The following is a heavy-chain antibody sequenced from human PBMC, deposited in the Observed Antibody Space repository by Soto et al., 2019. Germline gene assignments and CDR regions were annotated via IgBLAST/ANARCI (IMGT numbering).Heavy chain of an antibody. CDR1: GGSLSSGDYY. Sequence: SETLSLTCTVSGGSLSSGDYYWSWIRQPPGKGLEWIGFIYYSGSTNYNPSLNSRLTISVDTSKNRFSLNLSSVTAADTAVYYCARVREGISLFGVVIDYWGHGILVTVS. CDR2: IYYSGST. D-gene: IGHD3-3*01. CDR3: ARVREGISLFGVVIDY. V-gene: IGHV4-61*08. J-gene: IGHJ4*01.